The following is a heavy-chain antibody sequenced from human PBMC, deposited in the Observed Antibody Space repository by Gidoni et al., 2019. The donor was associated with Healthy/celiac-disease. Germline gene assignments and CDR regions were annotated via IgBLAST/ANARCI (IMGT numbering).Heavy chain of an antibody. CDR2: IRYDGSNK. D-gene: IGHD6-19*01. CDR1: GFTFSIYG. J-gene: IGHJ4*02. CDR3: ANGNAVAGTWRFGLDY. Sequence: QVQLVESGGGVVQPGGSLRLSSAASGFTFSIYGMHWVRQAPGKGLEWVAFIRYDGSNKYYADSVKGRFTISRDNSKNTLYLQMNSLRAEDTAVYYCANGNAVAGTWRFGLDYWGQGTLVTVSS. V-gene: IGHV3-30*02.